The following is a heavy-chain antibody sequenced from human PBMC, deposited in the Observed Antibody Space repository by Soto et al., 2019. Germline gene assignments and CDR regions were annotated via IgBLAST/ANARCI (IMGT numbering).Heavy chain of an antibody. V-gene: IGHV4-39*01. Sequence: SETLSLTCTVSGGSISSSSYYWGWIRQPPGKGLEWIGSIYYSGSTYYNPSLKSRVTISVDTSKNQFSLKLSSVTAADTAVYYCARAQLRGGLHLGELSSHFDYWGQGTLVTVSS. CDR3: ARAQLRGGLHLGELSSHFDY. CDR1: GGSISSSSYY. D-gene: IGHD3-16*02. CDR2: IYYSGST. J-gene: IGHJ4*02.